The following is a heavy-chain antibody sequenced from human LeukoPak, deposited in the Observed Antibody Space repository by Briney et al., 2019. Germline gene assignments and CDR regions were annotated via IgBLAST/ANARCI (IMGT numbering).Heavy chain of an antibody. CDR3: AKDLYPGVAAAGSLDY. CDR2: ISWNSGSI. CDR1: GFTFSNAW. J-gene: IGHJ4*02. D-gene: IGHD6-13*01. V-gene: IGHV3-9*01. Sequence: PGGSLRLSCAASGFTFSNAWMSWVRQAPGKGLEWVSGISWNSGSIGYADSVKGRFTISRDNAKNSLYLQMNSLRAEDTALYYCAKDLYPGVAAAGSLDYWGQGTLVTVSS.